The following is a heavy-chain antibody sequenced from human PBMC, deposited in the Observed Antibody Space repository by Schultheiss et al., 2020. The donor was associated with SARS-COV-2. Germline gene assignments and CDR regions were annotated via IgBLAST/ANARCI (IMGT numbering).Heavy chain of an antibody. V-gene: IGHV4-59*10. Sequence: SETLSLTCAVYGGSFSGYYWSWIRQPPGKGLEWIGRIYTSGSTNYNPSLKSRVTISVDTSKNQFSLKLSSVTAADTAVYYCASGREQIDYWGQGTLVTVSS. CDR3: ASGREQIDY. CDR2: IYTSGST. CDR1: GGSFSGYY. D-gene: IGHD5-24*01. J-gene: IGHJ4*02.